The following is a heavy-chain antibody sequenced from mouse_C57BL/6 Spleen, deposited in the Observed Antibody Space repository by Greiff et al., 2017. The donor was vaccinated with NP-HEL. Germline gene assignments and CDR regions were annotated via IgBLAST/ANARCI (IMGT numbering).Heavy chain of an antibody. V-gene: IGHV1-22*01. J-gene: IGHJ3*01. CDR2: INPNNGGT. D-gene: IGHD1-1*01. CDR3: ASDPPKYYGSQAWFAY. Sequence: EVQLQQSGPELVKPGASVKMSCKASGYTFTDYNMHWVKQSPGKSLEWIGYINPNNGGTSYNQKFKGKATLTVNKSSSTAYMELRSLTSEESAVYYCASDPPKYYGSQAWFAYWGQGTLVTVSA. CDR1: GYTFTDYN.